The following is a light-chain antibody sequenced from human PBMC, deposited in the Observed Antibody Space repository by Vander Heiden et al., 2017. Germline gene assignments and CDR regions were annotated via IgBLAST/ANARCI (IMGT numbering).Light chain of an antibody. Sequence: DIQMTQAPSSLSASVGDTVTITCRASQGIRNELAWYQQKPGKAPKRLIYTAYTLQSGVPSRFSGSGSGTEFALTISSLQPEDSATYYCRQYNSYPRTFGQGTKVEIK. V-gene: IGKV1-17*01. CDR1: QGIRNE. J-gene: IGKJ1*01. CDR2: TAY. CDR3: RQYNSYPRT.